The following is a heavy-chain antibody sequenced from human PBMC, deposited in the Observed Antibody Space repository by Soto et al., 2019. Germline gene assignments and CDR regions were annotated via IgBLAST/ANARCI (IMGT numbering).Heavy chain of an antibody. V-gene: IGHV3-30-3*01. CDR2: ISYDGSNK. Sequence: GGSLRLSCAASGFTFSSYAMHWVRQAPGKGLEWVAVISYDGSNKYYADSVKGRFTISRDNSKNTLYLQMNSLRAEDTAVYYCARGNLRYFDWLLTELAPIPTAWNYYGMDVWGQGTTVTVSS. D-gene: IGHD3-9*01. CDR1: GFTFSSYA. CDR3: ARGNLRYFDWLLTELAPIPTAWNYYGMDV. J-gene: IGHJ6*02.